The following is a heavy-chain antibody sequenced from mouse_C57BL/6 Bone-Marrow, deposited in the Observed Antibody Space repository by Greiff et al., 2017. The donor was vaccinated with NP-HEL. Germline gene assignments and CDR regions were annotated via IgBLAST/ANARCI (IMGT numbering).Heavy chain of an antibody. D-gene: IGHD1-1*01. J-gene: IGHJ3*01. CDR3: ASLLRWRNWFAY. CDR2: ISYDGSN. CDR1: GYSITSGYY. V-gene: IGHV3-6*01. Sequence: EVQRVESGPGLVKPSQSLSLTCSVTGYSITSGYYWNWIRQFPGNKLEWMGYISYDGSNNYNPSLKNRISITRDTSKNQFFLKLNSVTTEDTATYYCASLLRWRNWFAYWGQGTLVTVSA.